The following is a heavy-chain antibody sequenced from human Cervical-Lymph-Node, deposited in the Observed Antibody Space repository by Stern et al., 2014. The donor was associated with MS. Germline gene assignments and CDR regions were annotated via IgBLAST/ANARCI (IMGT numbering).Heavy chain of an antibody. CDR2: IYHSGST. V-gene: IGHV4-38-2*02. J-gene: IGHJ4*02. D-gene: IGHD6-6*01. CDR3: ARVAGGSSYYFDY. CDR1: GYSISSGYY. Sequence: QLQLQESGPGLVKPSETLSLTCTVSGYSISSGYYWGWIRQPPGKGLEWIGSIYHSGSTYYNPSLKSRVTISVDTSKNQFSLKLSSVTAADTAVYYCARVAGGSSYYFDYWGQGTLVTVSS.